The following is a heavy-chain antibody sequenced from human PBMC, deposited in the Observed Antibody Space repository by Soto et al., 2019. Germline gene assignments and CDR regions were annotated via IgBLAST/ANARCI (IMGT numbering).Heavy chain of an antibody. CDR3: ARDRGMAAATEFDY. J-gene: IGHJ4*02. V-gene: IGHV3-30-3*01. D-gene: IGHD6-13*01. CDR1: GFTFSSYA. Sequence: GGSLRLSCAASGFTFSSYAMHWVRQAPGKGLEWVAVISYDGSNKYYADSVKGRFTISRGNSKNTLYLQMNSLRAEDTAVYYCARDRGMAAATEFDYWGQGTLVTVSS. CDR2: ISYDGSNK.